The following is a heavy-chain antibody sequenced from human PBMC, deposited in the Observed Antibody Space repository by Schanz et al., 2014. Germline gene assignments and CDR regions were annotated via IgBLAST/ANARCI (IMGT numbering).Heavy chain of an antibody. D-gene: IGHD3-9*01. CDR3: AKQIHYDILTVTRN. CDR2: IGYLGDT. V-gene: IGHV3-13*01. Sequence: EVQLVESGGGLVQPGGSLRLSCAASGFTLSNSDMHWVRQGTGKGLEWGPTIGYLGDTYYPDSVKGRFTVSRDSGQNSVYLQMNSLRAGDTAVYYCAKQIHYDILTVTRNWGQGTLVTVSS. CDR1: GFTLSNSD. J-gene: IGHJ4*02.